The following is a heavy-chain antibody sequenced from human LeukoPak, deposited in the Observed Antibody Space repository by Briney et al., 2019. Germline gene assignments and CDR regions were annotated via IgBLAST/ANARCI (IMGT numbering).Heavy chain of an antibody. CDR2: ISHSGST. V-gene: IGHV4-4*02. D-gene: IGHD2-15*01. J-gene: IGHJ4*02. CDR3: ARGVVAAPQTVDY. CDR1: GGSISSSNW. Sequence: SETLSLTCAVSGGSISSSNWWSGIRPPPGKGREWMGEISHSGSTNYNPSLKSRVTISADTSKNQFSLKLSSVSAADTAVYYCARGVVAAPQTVDYWGQGTLVAVSS.